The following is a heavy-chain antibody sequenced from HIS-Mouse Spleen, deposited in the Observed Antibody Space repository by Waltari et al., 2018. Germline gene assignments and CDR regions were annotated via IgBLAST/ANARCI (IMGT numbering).Heavy chain of an antibody. V-gene: IGHV4-39*07. CDR1: GASISSSSYY. Sequence: QLQLQESGPGLVKPSETLSLTCTVPGASISSSSYYLGWSRQPPGKGLEWIGSIYYSGSTYYNPSLKSRVTISVDTSKNQFSLKLSSVTAADTAVYYCAREIPYSSSWYDWYFDLWGRGTLVTVSS. J-gene: IGHJ2*01. CDR2: IYYSGST. CDR3: AREIPYSSSWYDWYFDL. D-gene: IGHD6-13*01.